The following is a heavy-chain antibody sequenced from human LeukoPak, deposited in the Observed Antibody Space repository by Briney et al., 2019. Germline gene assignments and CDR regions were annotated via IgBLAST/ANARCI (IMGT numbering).Heavy chain of an antibody. CDR3: ARGPRITMIVVVTRRAFDI. V-gene: IGHV4-34*01. CDR2: INHSGST. D-gene: IGHD3-22*01. CDR1: GGSFSGYY. J-gene: IGHJ3*02. Sequence: SETLSLTCAVYGGSFSGYYWSWIRQPPGKGLEWIGEINHSGSTNYNPSLKSRVTISVDTSKNQFSLKLSSVTAADTAVYYCARGPRITMIVVVTRRAFDIWGQGTVVTVSS.